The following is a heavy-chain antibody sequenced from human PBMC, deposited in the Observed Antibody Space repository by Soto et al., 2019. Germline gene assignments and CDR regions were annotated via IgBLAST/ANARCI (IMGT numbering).Heavy chain of an antibody. J-gene: IGHJ4*02. CDR2: IYYSGST. CDR3: ARKGSTSCFDY. CDR1: GGSFSGYY. V-gene: IGHV4-59*01. D-gene: IGHD2-2*01. Sequence: PSETLSLTCAVYGGSFSGYYWSWIRQPPGKGLEWIGYIYYSGSTNYNPSLKSRVTISVDTSKNQFSLKLSSVTAADTAVYYCARKGSTSCFDYWGQGTLVTVSS.